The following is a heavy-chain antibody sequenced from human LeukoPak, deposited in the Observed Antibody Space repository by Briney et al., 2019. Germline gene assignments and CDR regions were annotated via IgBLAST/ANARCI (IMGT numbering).Heavy chain of an antibody. D-gene: IGHD3-3*01. CDR1: GFTFDDYA. CDR2: IRCNRVSI. V-gene: IGHV3-9*01. J-gene: IGHJ4*02. CDR3: AKDLTLGVNYYFDY. Sequence: PGRSLRPSCAASGFTFDDYAMHWVRQAPGKGRDWGSVIRCNRVSIAYADSVKGRVTISRDNAKNSLYLQMKSLRAEDTALYYCAKDLTLGVNYYFDYWGQGPLVTVSA.